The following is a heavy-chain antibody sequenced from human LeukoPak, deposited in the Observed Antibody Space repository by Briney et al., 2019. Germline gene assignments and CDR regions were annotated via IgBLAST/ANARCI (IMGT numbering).Heavy chain of an antibody. CDR2: INHSGST. D-gene: IGHD3-10*01. V-gene: IGHV4-34*01. J-gene: IGHJ4*02. CDR1: GGSFNGYY. CDR3: AIGSDGHDY. Sequence: PSETLSLTCGVYGGSFNGYYWSWIRQPPGKGLEWIGEINHSGSTNYNPSLKSRVTISADTSKNHFSLKVTSVTAADTAVYYCAIGSDGHDYWGQGILVTVSS.